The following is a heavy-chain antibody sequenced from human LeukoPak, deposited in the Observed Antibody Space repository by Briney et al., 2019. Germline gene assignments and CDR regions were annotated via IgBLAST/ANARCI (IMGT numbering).Heavy chain of an antibody. CDR2: ISWDGGST. Sequence: SGGSLRLSSAASGFTFDDYAMHWVRQAPGKGLEWVSLISWDGGSTYYADSVKGRFTISRDNSKNSLYLQMNSLRAEDTALYYCAKDHCSSTSCYADYWGQGTLVTVSS. CDR3: AKDHCSSTSCYADY. V-gene: IGHV3-43D*04. D-gene: IGHD2-2*01. CDR1: GFTFDDYA. J-gene: IGHJ4*02.